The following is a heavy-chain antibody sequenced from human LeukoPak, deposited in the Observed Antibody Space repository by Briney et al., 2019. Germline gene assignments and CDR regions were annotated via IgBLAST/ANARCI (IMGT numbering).Heavy chain of an antibody. Sequence: PLETLSLPCTVSGGSISSYYWSWIRQPPGKGLEWIGYIYYSGSTNYNPSLKSRVTISVDTSKNQFSLKLSSVTAADTAVYYCARQSWQQLQNYMDVWGKGTTVTVSS. D-gene: IGHD6-13*01. J-gene: IGHJ6*03. V-gene: IGHV4-59*01. CDR1: GGSISSYY. CDR2: IYYSGST. CDR3: ARQSWQQLQNYMDV.